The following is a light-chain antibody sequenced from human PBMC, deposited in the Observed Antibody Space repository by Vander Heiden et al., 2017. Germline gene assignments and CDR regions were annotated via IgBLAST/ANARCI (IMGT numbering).Light chain of an antibody. V-gene: IGLV1-44*01. CDR1: SSNIGSNT. J-gene: IGLJ3*02. Sequence: HSVLPQPPSASGTPGQRVTISCSGSSSNIGSNTVNWYQQLPGTAPKLLIFINNQRPSGVPDRFSGSKSGTSASLAISGLQSEDEADYYCAAWDDSLNGRVFGGGTKLTVL. CDR3: AAWDDSLNGRV. CDR2: INN.